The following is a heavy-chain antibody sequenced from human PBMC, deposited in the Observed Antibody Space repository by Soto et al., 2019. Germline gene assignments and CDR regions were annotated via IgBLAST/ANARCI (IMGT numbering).Heavy chain of an antibody. CDR2: IYSGGSA. Sequence: PGGSLRLSCAASGFTVSSNYMSWVRQAPGKGLEWVSVIYSGGSAYYADSVKGRFTISRDNSKNTLYHQMNSLRAEDTAVYYCARDYSSSRYYGMDVWGQGTTVTVSS. CDR1: GFTVSSNY. J-gene: IGHJ6*02. V-gene: IGHV3-53*01. D-gene: IGHD3-22*01. CDR3: ARDYSSSRYYGMDV.